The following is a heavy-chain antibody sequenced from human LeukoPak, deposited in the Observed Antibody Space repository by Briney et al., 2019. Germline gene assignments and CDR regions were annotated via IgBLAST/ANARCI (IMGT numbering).Heavy chain of an antibody. V-gene: IGHV3-7*01. D-gene: IGHD6-19*01. Sequence: GGSLRLSCVVPGFTFSTYWMSWVRQAPGKGLDWVANIKQDGSEKYYVDSVKGRFTISRDNAKNSLYLQVDSLGDEDTGVYYCTRGWSSSGPGDFWGPGTLVTVSS. CDR1: GFTFSTYW. CDR3: TRGWSSSGPGDF. CDR2: IKQDGSEK. J-gene: IGHJ4*02.